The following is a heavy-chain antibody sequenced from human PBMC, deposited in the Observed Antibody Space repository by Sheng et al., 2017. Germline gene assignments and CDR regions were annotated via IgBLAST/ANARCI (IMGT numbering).Heavy chain of an antibody. D-gene: IGHD3-10*01. CDR2: IYHSGST. CDR1: GYSISSGYY. Sequence: QVQLQESGPGLVKPSETLSLTCAVSGYSISSGYYWGWIRQPPGKGLEWIGSIYHSGSTYYNPSLKSRVTISVDTSKNQFSLKLSSVTAADTAVYYCARDGTMGSGSYGPPRGGDYWGQGTLVTVSS. J-gene: IGHJ4*02. CDR3: ARDGTMGSGSYGPPRGGDY. V-gene: IGHV4-38-2*02.